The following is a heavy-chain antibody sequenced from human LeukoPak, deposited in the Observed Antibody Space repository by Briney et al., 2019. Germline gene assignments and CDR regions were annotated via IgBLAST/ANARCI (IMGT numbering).Heavy chain of an antibody. CDR3: ARQNSGYDLGPFAY. V-gene: IGHV4-59*08. CDR2: ISYSGST. Sequence: SETLSLTCTVSGGSISSYYWSWIRQPPGKGLEWIAYISYSGSTNNNPSLRSRVTISLDTYKNHFSLKLSPVTAADTAVYYCARQNSGYDLGPFAYWGQGTLVTVSS. J-gene: IGHJ4*02. D-gene: IGHD5-12*01. CDR1: GGSISSYY.